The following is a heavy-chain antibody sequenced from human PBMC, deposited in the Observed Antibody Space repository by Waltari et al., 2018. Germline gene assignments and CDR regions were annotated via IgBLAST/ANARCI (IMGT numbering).Heavy chain of an antibody. CDR3: ARDRRISLAQSTSYFDY. CDR1: GDNFMSYG. D-gene: IGHD5-12*01. J-gene: IGHJ4*02. V-gene: IGHV1-18*01. Sequence: QVQLVQSGPEVKKPGASVKVSCKASGDNFMSYGISWVRQAPGQGLDLMGWSSGYNGGKQYAPKVQGRVTMTTDTSTSTAYMELTSLRSDDTAVYYCARDRRISLAQSTSYFDYWGQGTLVTVSS. CDR2: SSGYNGGK.